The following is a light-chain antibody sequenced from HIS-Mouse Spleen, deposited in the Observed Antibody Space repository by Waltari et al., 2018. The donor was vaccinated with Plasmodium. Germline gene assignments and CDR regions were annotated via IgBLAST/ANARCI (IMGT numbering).Light chain of an antibody. CDR2: GAS. J-gene: IGKJ1*01. CDR3: QQYGSSPRT. V-gene: IGKV3-20*01. CDR1: QSVSSSY. Sequence: DIVLTQSPGTLSLSPGERATLYCRASQSVSSSYLAWYQQKPGQAPRLLIYGASSRATGIPDRFSGSGSGTDFTLTISRLEPEDFAVYYCQQYGSSPRTFGQGTKVEIK.